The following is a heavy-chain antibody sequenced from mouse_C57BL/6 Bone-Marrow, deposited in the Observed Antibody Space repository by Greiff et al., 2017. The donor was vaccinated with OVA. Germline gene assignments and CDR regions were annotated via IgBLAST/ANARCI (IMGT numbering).Heavy chain of an antibody. Sequence: VQLQQSGAELVRPGTSVKMSCKASGYTFTNYWIGWAKQRPGHGLEWIGDIYPGGGYTNYNEKFKGKATLTADKSSSTAYMQFSSLTAEDSAIYYCARGGGYFYAMDYWGQGTSVTVSS. CDR2: IYPGGGYT. V-gene: IGHV1-63*01. D-gene: IGHD2-3*01. CDR1: GYTFTNYW. CDR3: ARGGGYFYAMDY. J-gene: IGHJ4*01.